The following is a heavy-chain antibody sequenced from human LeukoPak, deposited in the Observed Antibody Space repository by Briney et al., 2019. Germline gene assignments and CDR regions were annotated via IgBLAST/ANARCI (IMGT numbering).Heavy chain of an antibody. V-gene: IGHV1-69*13. CDR3: ASDTHCSGGSCLGAFDY. D-gene: IGHD2-15*01. J-gene: IGHJ4*02. CDR1: GGTFSSYA. Sequence: GASVKVSCKASGGTFSSYAISWVRQAPGQGLEWMGGIIPIFGTANYAQKFQGRVTITADESTSTAYMELSSLRSEDTAVYYCASDTHCSGGSCLGAFDYWGQGTLVTVSS. CDR2: IIPIFGTA.